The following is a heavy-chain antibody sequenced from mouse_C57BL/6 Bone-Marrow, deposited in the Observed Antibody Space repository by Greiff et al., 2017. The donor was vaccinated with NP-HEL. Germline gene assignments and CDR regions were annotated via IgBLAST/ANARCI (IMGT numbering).Heavy chain of an antibody. Sequence: VQLQQPGAELVKPGASVKLSCKASGYTFTSYWMHWVKQRPGQGLEWIGMIHPNSGSTNYNEKFKSKATLTVDKSSSTAYMQLSSLTSEDSAVYYCARNYYYGSRRGYFEVWGTGTTVTVSS. CDR3: ARNYYYGSRRGYFEV. CDR1: GYTFTSYW. CDR2: IHPNSGST. J-gene: IGHJ1*03. D-gene: IGHD1-1*01. V-gene: IGHV1-64*01.